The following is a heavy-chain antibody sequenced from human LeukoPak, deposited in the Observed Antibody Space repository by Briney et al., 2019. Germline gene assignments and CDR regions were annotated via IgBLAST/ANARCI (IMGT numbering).Heavy chain of an antibody. V-gene: IGHV3-30-3*01. CDR2: ISYDGSKK. Sequence: GGSLRLSCAASGFTFSSYAMHWVRQAPGKGLDWVAVISYDGSKKYYADSVKGRFTISRDNSKNTLYLQMNSLRAEDTAVYYCLGYCTNGECYTPSYYYYGMDVWGQGTTVTVSS. CDR3: LGYCTNGECYTPSYYYYGMDV. D-gene: IGHD2-8*01. J-gene: IGHJ6*02. CDR1: GFTFSSYA.